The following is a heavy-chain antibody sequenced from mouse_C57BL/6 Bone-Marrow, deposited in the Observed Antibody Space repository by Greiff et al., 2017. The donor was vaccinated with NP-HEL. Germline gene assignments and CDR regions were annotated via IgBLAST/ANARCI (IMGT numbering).Heavy chain of an antibody. Sequence: QVQLQQSGPGLVQPSQSLSITCTVSGFSLTSYGVHWVRQSPGKGLEWLGVIWSGGSTDYNAAFISRLSISKDNSKSQVFFKMNSLQADDTAIYYCATPLYYGSPYWYFDVWGTGTTVTVSS. D-gene: IGHD1-1*01. CDR3: ATPLYYGSPYWYFDV. V-gene: IGHV2-2*01. CDR2: IWSGGST. CDR1: GFSLTSYG. J-gene: IGHJ1*03.